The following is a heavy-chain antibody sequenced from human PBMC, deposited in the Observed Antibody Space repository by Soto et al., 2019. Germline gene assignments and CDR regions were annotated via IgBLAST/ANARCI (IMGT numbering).Heavy chain of an antibody. Sequence: ETLSLTCTVSGGSISSSSYYWGWIRQPPGKGLEWIGSIYYSGSTYYNPSLKSRVTTSVDTSKNQFSLKLSSVTAADTAVYYCASLYSNYVLDYWGQGTLVTVSS. CDR3: ASLYSNYVLDY. CDR1: GGSISSSSYY. V-gene: IGHV4-39*01. CDR2: IYYSGST. J-gene: IGHJ4*02. D-gene: IGHD4-4*01.